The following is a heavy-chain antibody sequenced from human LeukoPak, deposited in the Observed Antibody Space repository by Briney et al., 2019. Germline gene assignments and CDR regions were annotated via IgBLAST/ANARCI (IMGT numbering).Heavy chain of an antibody. CDR1: GFTFSSYS. J-gene: IGHJ4*02. D-gene: IGHD3-22*01. Sequence: GGSLRLSCAASGFTFSSYSMNWVRQAPGKGLELVSYISSSSSTIYYADSVKGRFTISRDNAKNSLYLQMNSLRAEDTAVYYCARDLDHYYDSSGYEDYWGQGTLVTVSS. V-gene: IGHV3-48*01. CDR2: ISSSSSTI. CDR3: ARDLDHYYDSSGYEDY.